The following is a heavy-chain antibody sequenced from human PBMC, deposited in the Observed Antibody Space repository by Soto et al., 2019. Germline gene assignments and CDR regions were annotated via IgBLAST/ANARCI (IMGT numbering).Heavy chain of an antibody. J-gene: IGHJ4*02. V-gene: IGHV4-31*03. CDR2: IYYSGST. D-gene: IGHD3-10*01. Sequence: QVQLQESGPGLVKPSQTLSLTCTVSGGSISSGGHYWSWIRQHPGKGLEWIGYIYYSGSTYYNPSLKSXXTXSXXTSTNQFSLKLSSVTAADTAVYYCARAGRYYVVDYWGQGTLVTVSS. CDR1: GGSISSGGHY. CDR3: ARAGRYYVVDY.